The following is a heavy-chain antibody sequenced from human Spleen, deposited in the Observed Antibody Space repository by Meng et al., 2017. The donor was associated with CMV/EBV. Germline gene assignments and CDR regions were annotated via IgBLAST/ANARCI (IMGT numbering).Heavy chain of an antibody. J-gene: IGHJ4*02. CDR1: GVSISRYY. V-gene: IGHV4-34*01. CDR2: INHSGST. Sequence: GSLRLSCSVSGVSISRYYWNWIRQPPGKGLEWIGEINHSGSTNYNPSLKSRVTISVDTSKNQFSLKLSSVTAADTAVYYCARHFDYRNYFDYWGQGTLVTVSS. CDR3: ARHFDYRNYFDY. D-gene: IGHD3-9*01.